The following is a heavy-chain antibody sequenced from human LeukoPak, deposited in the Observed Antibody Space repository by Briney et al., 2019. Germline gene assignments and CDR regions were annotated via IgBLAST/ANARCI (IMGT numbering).Heavy chain of an antibody. J-gene: IGHJ4*02. V-gene: IGHV4-39*02. D-gene: IGHD2-2*01. CDR3: AKTFCSSITCPLDY. CDR1: GGSISSRSYY. CDR2: IYYSGTT. Sequence: SETLSLTCTASGGSISSRSYYWGWIRQPPGKGLEWIASIYYSGTTYYNPSLKSRVTISVDTSKNHFSLKLSSVAAADTAVYYCAKTFCSSITCPLDYWGQGTLVTVSS.